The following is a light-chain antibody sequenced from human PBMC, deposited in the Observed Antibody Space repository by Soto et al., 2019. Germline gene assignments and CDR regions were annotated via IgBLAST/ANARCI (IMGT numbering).Light chain of an antibody. CDR3: SSYTTSNTRQIV. CDR2: DVS. CDR1: SSDVGGYNY. J-gene: IGLJ1*01. V-gene: IGLV2-14*03. Sequence: QSLLTKPASVSGSPGQSITISCNGTSSDVGGYNYVSWYQHHPGKAPKLMIYDVSNRPSGVSNRFSGSKSGNTASLTISGLQPEDEADYYCSSYTTSNTRQIVFGTGTKVTVL.